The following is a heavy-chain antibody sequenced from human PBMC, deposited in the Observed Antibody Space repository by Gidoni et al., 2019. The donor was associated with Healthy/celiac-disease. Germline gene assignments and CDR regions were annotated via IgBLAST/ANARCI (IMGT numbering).Heavy chain of an antibody. V-gene: IGHV3-49*05. Sequence: EVQLVESGGGLVKPGRSLRLSCTASGFTFGDYAMSWFRQAPGKGLEWVGFIRSKAYGGTTEYAASVKGRFTISRDDSKSIAYLQMNSLKTEDTAVYYCTRDGRRPVTMGVVTDAFDIWGQGTMVTVSS. CDR1: GFTFGDYA. J-gene: IGHJ3*02. CDR3: TRDGRRPVTMGVVTDAFDI. D-gene: IGHD4-17*01. CDR2: IRSKAYGGTT.